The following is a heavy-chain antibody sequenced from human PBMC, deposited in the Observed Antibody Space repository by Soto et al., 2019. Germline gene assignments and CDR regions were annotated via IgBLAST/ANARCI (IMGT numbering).Heavy chain of an antibody. CDR1: GSRLSGYY. CDR2: INPNSGGT. D-gene: IGHD3-3*01. CDR3: ARRGSGFGVVIRNGMDV. V-gene: IGHV1-2*02. J-gene: IGHJ6*02. Sequence: GASVKRSSKHSGSRLSGYYMDWGRQAHAQGLEWMGWINPNSGGTNYAQKFQGRVTMTRDTSISTAYMELSRLRSDDTAVYYCARRGSGFGVVIRNGMDVWGQGTTVTVS.